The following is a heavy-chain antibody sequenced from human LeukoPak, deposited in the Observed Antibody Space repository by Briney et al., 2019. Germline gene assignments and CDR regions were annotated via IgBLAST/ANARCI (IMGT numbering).Heavy chain of an antibody. Sequence: SETLSLTCTVSGGSISSYYWSWIRQPAGKGLEWIGRIYTSGSTNYNPSLKSRVTMSVDTSKNQFSLKLSSVTAADTAVYYCARVSAYGSGYDFYYYGMDVWGQGTTVTVSS. D-gene: IGHD5-12*01. CDR2: IYTSGST. CDR1: GGSISSYY. J-gene: IGHJ6*02. CDR3: ARVSAYGSGYDFYYYGMDV. V-gene: IGHV4-4*07.